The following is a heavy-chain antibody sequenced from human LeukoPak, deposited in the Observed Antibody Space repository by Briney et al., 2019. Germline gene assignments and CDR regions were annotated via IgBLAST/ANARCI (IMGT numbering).Heavy chain of an antibody. Sequence: SVKVSCKASGGTFSSYAISWVRQAPGQGLEWMGRIIPIFGIANYAQKFQGRVTITADKSTSTAYMELSSLRSEDTAVYYCARTGIAAAEDWSDPWGQGTLVTVSS. CDR1: GGTFSSYA. CDR2: IIPIFGIA. CDR3: ARTGIAAAEDWSDP. V-gene: IGHV1-69*04. J-gene: IGHJ5*02. D-gene: IGHD6-13*01.